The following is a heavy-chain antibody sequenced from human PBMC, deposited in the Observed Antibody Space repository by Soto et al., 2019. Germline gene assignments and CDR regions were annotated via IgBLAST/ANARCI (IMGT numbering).Heavy chain of an antibody. V-gene: IGHV3-23*01. CDR2: ISASAVTT. CDR1: GFTFGAFA. D-gene: IGHD2-2*01. J-gene: IGHJ6*02. Sequence: PGGSLRLSCEASGFTFGAFAMSWVRQAPGKGLEWVSAISASAVTTYYADSVKGRFTISRDNSKNLFLQMSSLRVEDTAMYYCARERYCSSTSCRNPLYYYGMDVWGQGTTVTVSS. CDR3: ARERYCSSTSCRNPLYYYGMDV.